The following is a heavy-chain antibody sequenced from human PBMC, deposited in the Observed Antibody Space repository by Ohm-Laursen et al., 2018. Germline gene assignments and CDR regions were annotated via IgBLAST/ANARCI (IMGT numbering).Heavy chain of an antibody. CDR2: ISSSSSYI. CDR1: GFTFSSYS. Sequence: SLRLSCAASGFTFSSYSMNWVRQAPGKGLEWVSSISSSSSYIYYADSVKGRFTISRDNAKNSLYLQMNSLRAEDTAVYYCARDLYYDSSGYFYYYGMDVWGQGTTVTVSS. CDR3: ARDLYYDSSGYFYYYGMDV. D-gene: IGHD3-22*01. J-gene: IGHJ6*02. V-gene: IGHV3-21*01.